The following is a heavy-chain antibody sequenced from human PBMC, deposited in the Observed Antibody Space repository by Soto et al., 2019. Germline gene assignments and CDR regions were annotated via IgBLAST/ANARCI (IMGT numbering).Heavy chain of an antibody. CDR1: GGTFSSYA. V-gene: IGHV1-69*06. Sequence: QVQLVQSGAEVKKPGSSVKVSCKASGGTFSSYAISWVRQAPGQGLEWMGGIIPIFGTANYAQKFQGRVTITADKSTSTAYMELSSLRSEDTAVYYCAGGKRLSWPRGASYYYYGMDVWGQGTTVTVSS. J-gene: IGHJ6*02. D-gene: IGHD3-10*01. CDR3: AGGKRLSWPRGASYYYYGMDV. CDR2: IIPIFGTA.